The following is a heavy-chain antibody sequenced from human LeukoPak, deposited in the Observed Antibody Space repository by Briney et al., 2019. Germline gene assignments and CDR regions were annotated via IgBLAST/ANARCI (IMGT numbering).Heavy chain of an antibody. CDR2: IGSDGHI. Sequence: GGSLRLSCAASGFTFSSSGMTWVRQAPGKGLQWVSTIGSDGHIYYEDSVKGRFTISRDNAKNSLYLQMNSLRAEDTAVYYCAGGSGYYSTPTYFDYWGQGTLVTVSS. V-gene: IGHV3-21*01. CDR1: GFTFSSSG. CDR3: AGGSGYYSTPTYFDY. D-gene: IGHD3-22*01. J-gene: IGHJ4*02.